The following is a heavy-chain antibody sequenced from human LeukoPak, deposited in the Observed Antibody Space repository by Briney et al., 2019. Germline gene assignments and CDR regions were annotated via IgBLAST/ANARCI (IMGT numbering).Heavy chain of an antibody. CDR2: IIPILGIA. V-gene: IGHV1-69*04. J-gene: IGHJ6*02. CDR3: ARRVYDSSGWAYYYGMDV. CDR1: GGTFSSYA. D-gene: IGHD3-22*01. Sequence: SVKVSRKASGGTFSSYAISSVRQAPGQGLEWMGRIIPILGIANYAQKFQGRVTITADKSTSTAYMELSSLRSEDTAVYYCARRVYDSSGWAYYYGMDVWGQGTTVTVSS.